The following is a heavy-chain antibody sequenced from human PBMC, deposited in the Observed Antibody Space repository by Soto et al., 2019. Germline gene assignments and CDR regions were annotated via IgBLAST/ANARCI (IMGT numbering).Heavy chain of an antibody. CDR3: AKAVAGDYYYYGMDV. CDR2: ISGSGGST. V-gene: IGHV3-23*01. Sequence: GGSLRLSCAASGFTFSSYAMSWVRQAPGKGLEWVSAISGSGGSTYYADSVKGRFTISRDNSKNTLYLQMNSLRAEDTAVYYCAKAVAGDYYYYGMDVWGQGTTVTVSS. CDR1: GFTFSSYA. D-gene: IGHD6-19*01. J-gene: IGHJ6*02.